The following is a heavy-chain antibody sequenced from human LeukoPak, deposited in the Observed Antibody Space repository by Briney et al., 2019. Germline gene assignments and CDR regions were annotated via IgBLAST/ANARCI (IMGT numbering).Heavy chain of an antibody. Sequence: GGSLRLSCAASGFTFSSYWMSWVRQAPGKGLEWVANIKQDGSEKYYVDSVKGRFTISRDNAKKSLYLQMNSLRAEDTAVYYCARDSSEGITMIVVEYYFDYWGQGTLVTVSS. CDR1: GFTFSSYW. V-gene: IGHV3-7*01. J-gene: IGHJ4*02. CDR3: ARDSSEGITMIVVEYYFDY. CDR2: IKQDGSEK. D-gene: IGHD3-22*01.